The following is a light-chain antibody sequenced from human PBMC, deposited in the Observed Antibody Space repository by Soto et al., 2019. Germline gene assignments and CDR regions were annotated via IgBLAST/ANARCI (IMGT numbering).Light chain of an antibody. CDR1: QSVSSY. CDR3: QQRSNWPPIFT. V-gene: IGKV3-11*01. CDR2: DAS. Sequence: EIVLTQSPATLSLSPGERATLSCRASQSVSSYLAWYQQKPGQAPRLLIYDASNRATGISARFSGSGSGTDFTLTISSLEPEDFAVYYCQQRSNWPPIFTFGPGIKVDIK. J-gene: IGKJ3*01.